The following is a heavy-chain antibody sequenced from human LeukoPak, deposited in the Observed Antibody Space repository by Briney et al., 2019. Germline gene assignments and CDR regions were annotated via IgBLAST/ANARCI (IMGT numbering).Heavy chain of an antibody. CDR3: AGDAIDVEMADQSGGGDY. CDR2: IFMIFGAA. V-gene: IGHV1-69*13. J-gene: IGHJ4*02. D-gene: IGHD5-24*01. CDR1: GATFTSYA. Sequence: GASVKVSCKASGATFTSYAISWVRQAPAQGQGWKWGIFMIFGAATYAQQFQGRVKITAEESTSTAYMELRSLGSEDTAVYYCAGDAIDVEMADQSGGGDYWGQGTLVTVSS.